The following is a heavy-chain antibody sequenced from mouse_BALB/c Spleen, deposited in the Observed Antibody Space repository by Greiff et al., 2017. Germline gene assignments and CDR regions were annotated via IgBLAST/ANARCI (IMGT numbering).Heavy chain of an antibody. CDR2: IDPENGDT. V-gene: IGHV14-4*02. CDR1: GFNIKDYY. J-gene: IGHJ3*01. CDR3: NALKLGPTWFAY. D-gene: IGHD3-1*01. Sequence: EVKLMESGAELVRSGASVKLSCTASGFNIKDYYMHWVKQRPEQGLEWIGWIDPENGDTEYAPKFQGKATMTADTSSNTAYLQLSSLTSEDTAVYYCNALKLGPTWFAYWGQGTLVTVSA.